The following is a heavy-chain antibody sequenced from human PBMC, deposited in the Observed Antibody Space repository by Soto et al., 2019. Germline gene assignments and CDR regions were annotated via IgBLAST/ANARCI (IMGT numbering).Heavy chain of an antibody. CDR3: AREKVWDYGDYRPDYYYGMDV. CDR1: GGSISSGGYY. J-gene: IGHJ6*02. V-gene: IGHV4-31*03. CDR2: IYYSGST. D-gene: IGHD4-17*01. Sequence: PSETLSLTCTVSGGSISSGGYYWSWIRQHPGKGLEWIGYIYYSGSTYYNPSLKSRVTISVDTSKNQFSLKLSSVTAADTAVYYCAREKVWDYGDYRPDYYYGMDVWGQGTTVT.